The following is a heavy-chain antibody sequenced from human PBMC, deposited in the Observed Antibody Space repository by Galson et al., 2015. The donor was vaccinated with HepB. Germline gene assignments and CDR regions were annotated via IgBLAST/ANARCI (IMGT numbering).Heavy chain of an antibody. D-gene: IGHD6-13*01. CDR3: VRSGDFSGYSSR. CDR1: GFTFSGSA. J-gene: IGHJ4*02. Sequence: SLRLSCAASGFTFSGSAIHWVRQASGRGLEWIGRIGSKANSYATKYVASVKGRFTISRDDSKNLAYLHMRSLKTDDTAVYYCVRSGDFSGYSSRWGQGTLVTVSS. CDR2: IGSKANSYAT. V-gene: IGHV3-73*01.